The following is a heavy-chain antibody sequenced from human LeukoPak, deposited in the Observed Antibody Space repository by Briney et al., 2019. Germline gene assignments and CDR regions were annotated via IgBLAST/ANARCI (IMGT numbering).Heavy chain of an antibody. CDR2: ISSSSSYI. J-gene: IGHJ4*02. CDR1: GFTFSSYS. Sequence: GGSLRLSCAASGFTFSSYSMNWVRQAPGKGLEWVSSISSSSSYIYYADSVKGRFTISRDNAKNSLYLHMNSLRAEETALYYCARDPYYDSSGYSPDYWGQGTVVTVS. V-gene: IGHV3-21*01. CDR3: ARDPYYDSSGYSPDY. D-gene: IGHD3-22*01.